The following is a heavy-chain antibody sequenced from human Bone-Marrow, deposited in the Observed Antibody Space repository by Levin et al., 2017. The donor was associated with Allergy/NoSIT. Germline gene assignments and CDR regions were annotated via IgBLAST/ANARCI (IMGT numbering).Heavy chain of an antibody. CDR2: ISSSSSYI. Sequence: GGSLRLSCAASGFTFSSYSMNWVRQAPGKGLEWVSSISSSSSYIYYADSVKGRFTISRDNAKNSLYLQMNSLRAEDTAVYYCARDDGGLRWPMGSFDLWGRGTLVTVSS. D-gene: IGHD4-23*01. CDR3: ARDDGGLRWPMGSFDL. CDR1: GFTFSSYS. J-gene: IGHJ2*01. V-gene: IGHV3-21*01.